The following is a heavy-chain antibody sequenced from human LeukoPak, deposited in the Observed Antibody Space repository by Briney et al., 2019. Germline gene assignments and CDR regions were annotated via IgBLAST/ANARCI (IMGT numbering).Heavy chain of an antibody. D-gene: IGHD2-2*01. CDR1: GFTFSSYS. CDR2: ISSSSNTI. J-gene: IGHJ4*02. CDR3: ARDRGGPAATPIDY. Sequence: GGSLRLSCAASGFTFSSYSMNWVRQAPGKGLEWVSYISSSSNTIYYADSVKGRFTISRDNAKNSLYLQMNSLRAEDTAVYYCARDRGGPAATPIDYWGQGTLVTVSS. V-gene: IGHV3-48*01.